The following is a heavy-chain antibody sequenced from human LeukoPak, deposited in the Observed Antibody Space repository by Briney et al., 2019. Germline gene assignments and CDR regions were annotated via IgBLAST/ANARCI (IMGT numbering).Heavy chain of an antibody. Sequence: SETLSLTCTVSGGSISSGSYYWSWIRQPPGKGLEWIGEINHSGSTNYNPSLKSRVTISVDTSKNQFSLKLSSVTAADTAVYYCAKDHQNAFDIWGQGTMVTVSS. V-gene: IGHV4-39*07. D-gene: IGHD2-15*01. CDR3: AKDHQNAFDI. CDR1: GGSISSGSYY. J-gene: IGHJ3*02. CDR2: INHSGST.